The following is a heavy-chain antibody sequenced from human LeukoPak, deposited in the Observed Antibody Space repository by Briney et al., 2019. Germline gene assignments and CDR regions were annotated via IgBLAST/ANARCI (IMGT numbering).Heavy chain of an antibody. J-gene: IGHJ4*02. V-gene: IGHV3-23*01. CDR3: AKGTLQQFDY. CDR2: ITGNGGYT. Sequence: GGSLRLSCAASGFTFSSYAMNWVRQAPGKGLEWVSGITGNGGYTYYADSVKGRFTISRDNSRSTLYLQMNSPRGEDTAIYYCAKGTLQQFDYWGQGTLVIVSS. CDR1: GFTFSSYA. D-gene: IGHD1-1*01.